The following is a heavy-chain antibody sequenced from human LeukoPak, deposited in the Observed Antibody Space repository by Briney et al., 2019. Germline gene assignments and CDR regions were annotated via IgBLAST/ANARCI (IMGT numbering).Heavy chain of an antibody. Sequence: PSETLSLTCTVSGGSISSYYWSWIRQPPVKALEWIGYIYYSGSTNYNPSLKSRVTISVDTSKNQFSLKLSSVTAADTAVYYCASTWGLPGDYVWSMSAFDIWGQGTMVTVSS. CDR3: ASTWGLPGDYVWSMSAFDI. CDR1: GGSISSYY. D-gene: IGHD3-16*01. V-gene: IGHV4-59*08. CDR2: IYYSGST. J-gene: IGHJ3*02.